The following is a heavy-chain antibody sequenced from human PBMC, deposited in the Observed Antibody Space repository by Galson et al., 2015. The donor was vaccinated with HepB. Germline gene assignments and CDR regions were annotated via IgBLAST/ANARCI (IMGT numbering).Heavy chain of an antibody. D-gene: IGHD2-21*02. V-gene: IGHV3-33*08. CDR2: IWYDGSNK. Sequence: SLRLSCAASGFTFSSYGMHWVRQAPGKGLEWVAVIWYDGSNKYYADSVKGRFTISRDNSKNTLYLQMNSLSAEDTAVYYCARKRRPYCGGDCYLDYWGQGTLVTVSS. CDR3: ARKRRPYCGGDCYLDY. J-gene: IGHJ4*02. CDR1: GFTFSSYG.